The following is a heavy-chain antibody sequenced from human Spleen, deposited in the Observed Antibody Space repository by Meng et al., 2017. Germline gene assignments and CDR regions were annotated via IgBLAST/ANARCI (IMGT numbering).Heavy chain of an antibody. D-gene: IGHD3-22*01. V-gene: IGHV3-15*01. CDR1: GFTFSNAY. J-gene: IGHJ4*02. Sequence: GESLKISCEGSGFTFSNAYMTWVRQVPGKRLEWVGRIKSKPDGETIDYAAPVKGRFTISRDDSKNTLYLEMNSLNTEDTAVYYCTRDRDWGGNYDNRLFDYWGQGTLVTVSS. CDR2: IKSKPDGETI. CDR3: TRDRDWGGNYDNRLFDY.